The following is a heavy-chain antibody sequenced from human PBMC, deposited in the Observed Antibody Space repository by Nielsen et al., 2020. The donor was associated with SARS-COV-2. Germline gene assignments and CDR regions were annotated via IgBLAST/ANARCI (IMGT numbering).Heavy chain of an antibody. J-gene: IGHJ6*02. Sequence: GESLKISCAASGFTLSSYAMSWVRQAPGKGLEWVAVIWYDGSNKYYADSVKGRFTISRDNSKNTLYLQMNSLRAEDTAVYYCAREGLRFLEWLNYYYYGMDVWGQGTTVTVSS. V-gene: IGHV3-33*08. D-gene: IGHD3-3*01. CDR2: IWYDGSNK. CDR1: GFTLSSYA. CDR3: AREGLRFLEWLNYYYYGMDV.